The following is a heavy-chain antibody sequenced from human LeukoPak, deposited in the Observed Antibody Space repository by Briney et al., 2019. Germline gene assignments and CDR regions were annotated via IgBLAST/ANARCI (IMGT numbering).Heavy chain of an antibody. CDR2: ISGSGGST. J-gene: IGHJ4*02. D-gene: IGHD6-13*01. Sequence: PGGSLRLSCAASGFTFSSYAMSWVRQAPGKGLEWVSAISGSGGSTYYADSVKGRFTISRDNSKNTLYLQMNSLRAEDTAVYYYAKDRSSSSRPSFDYWGQGTLVTVSS. CDR3: AKDRSSSSRPSFDY. CDR1: GFTFSSYA. V-gene: IGHV3-23*01.